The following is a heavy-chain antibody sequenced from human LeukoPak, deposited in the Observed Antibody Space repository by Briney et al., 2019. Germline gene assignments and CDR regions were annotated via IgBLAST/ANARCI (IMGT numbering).Heavy chain of an antibody. CDR1: GYSISSGYY. V-gene: IGHV4-38-2*02. CDR2: IYHSGST. Sequence: SETLSLTCTVSGYSISSGYYWGWIRQPPGKGLEWIGSIYHSGSTYYNPSLKSRVTISVDTSKNQFSLKLSSVTAADTAVYYCARDPADPYNYDYVWGSYRYPNYFDYWGQGTLVTVSS. J-gene: IGHJ4*02. CDR3: ARDPADPYNYDYVWGSYRYPNYFDY. D-gene: IGHD3-16*02.